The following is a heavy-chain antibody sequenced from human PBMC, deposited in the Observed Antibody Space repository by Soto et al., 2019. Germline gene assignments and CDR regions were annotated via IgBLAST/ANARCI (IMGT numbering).Heavy chain of an antibody. J-gene: IGHJ4*02. CDR1: GFTFSSFE. CDR2: ITGSGGTK. Sequence: EVQLLESGGGLVQPGGSLRLSCAASGFTFSSFELNWVRQAPGKGLEWVSAITGSGGTKYYADSVKGRFTISRDNSKNTLWLQMYSLRAEDTALYYCAKKRPEATVTSPGNYFDYWGRGTLVTVSS. CDR3: AKKRPEATVTSPGNYFDY. V-gene: IGHV3-23*01. D-gene: IGHD4-17*01.